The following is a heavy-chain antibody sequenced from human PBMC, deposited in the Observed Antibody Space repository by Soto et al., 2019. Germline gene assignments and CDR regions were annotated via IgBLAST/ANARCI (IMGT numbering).Heavy chain of an antibody. Sequence: SETLSLTCTVSGGSISSYYWSWIRQPPGKGLEWIGYIYYSGSTNYNPSLKSRVTISVDTSKNQFSLKLSSVTAADTAVYYCARRILTGFRFDPWGQGTLVTVSS. CDR3: ARRILTGFRFDP. D-gene: IGHD3-9*01. V-gene: IGHV4-59*08. CDR2: IYYSGST. CDR1: GGSISSYY. J-gene: IGHJ5*02.